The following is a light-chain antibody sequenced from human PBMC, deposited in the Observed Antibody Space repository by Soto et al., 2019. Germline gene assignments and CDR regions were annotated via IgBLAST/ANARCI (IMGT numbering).Light chain of an antibody. Sequence: EIVLTQSPGTLSLYPGERATLSCRASQSFNSSYLAWYQKKPGQPPRLLIDASTNRAAVIPDRFSASASGTDFPITISRLEAEDFAFYYCHHYIDSPLALGQGTKVEIK. CDR2: AST. J-gene: IGKJ1*01. CDR1: QSFNSSY. CDR3: HHYIDSPLA. V-gene: IGKV3-20*01.